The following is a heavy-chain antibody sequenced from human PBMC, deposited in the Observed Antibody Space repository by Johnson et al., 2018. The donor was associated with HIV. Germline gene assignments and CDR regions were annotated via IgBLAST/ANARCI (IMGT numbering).Heavy chain of an antibody. V-gene: IGHV3-30*03. Sequence: QVQLVESGGGVVQPGRSLRLSCAASGFTFSSYGMHWVRQAPGKGLEWVAVISYDGSNKYYADSVKGRFTISRDNSKNTLYLQMNSLRAEDTAVYYCARAPEVRGIDAFVIWGQGTMVTVS. CDR1: GFTFSSYG. J-gene: IGHJ3*02. D-gene: IGHD3-10*01. CDR3: ARAPEVRGIDAFVI. CDR2: ISYDGSNK.